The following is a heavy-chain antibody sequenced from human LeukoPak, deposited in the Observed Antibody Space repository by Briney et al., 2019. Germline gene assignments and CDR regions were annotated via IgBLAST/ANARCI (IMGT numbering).Heavy chain of an antibody. Sequence: GGSLRLSCAASGFTFSDFYMSWIRQAPGKGLEWVSFISDGGRTIYYADSVKGRFTVSRDNSKNTLYLQMNSLRAEDTAVYYCAKDLNDILTGCTDYWGQGTLVTVSS. CDR2: ISDGGRTI. CDR3: AKDLNDILTGCTDY. D-gene: IGHD3-9*01. V-gene: IGHV3-11*01. J-gene: IGHJ4*02. CDR1: GFTFSDFY.